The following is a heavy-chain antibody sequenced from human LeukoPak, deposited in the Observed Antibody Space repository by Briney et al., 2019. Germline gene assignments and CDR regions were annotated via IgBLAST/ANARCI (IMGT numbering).Heavy chain of an antibody. V-gene: IGHV1-46*01. CDR3: ARVKSGSYFDY. D-gene: IGHD1-26*01. CDR1: GYTFTSYY. J-gene: IGHJ4*02. CDR2: INPSGGST. Sequence: ASVKVSCKASGYTFTSYYMHWVRQAPGQGLEWMGIINPSGGSTSYAQKFQGRVTITADESTSTAYMELSSLRSEDTAVYYCARVKSGSYFDYWGQGTLVTVSS.